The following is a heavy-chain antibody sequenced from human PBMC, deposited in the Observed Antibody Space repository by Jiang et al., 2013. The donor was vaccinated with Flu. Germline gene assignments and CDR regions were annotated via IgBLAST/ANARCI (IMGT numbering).Heavy chain of an antibody. CDR1: GFTFSSYG. CDR2: ISYDGSNK. D-gene: IGHD2-8*02. J-gene: IGHJ4*02. Sequence: QLLESGGGVVQPGRSLRLSCAASGFTFSSYGMHWVRQAPGKGLEWVAVISYDGSNKYYADSVKGRFTISRDNSKNTVSLQMNSLRAEDTAVYYCAKDLICTGSVCYESSGKAGGHAPLDYWGQGTLVSVSS. CDR3: AKDLICTGSVCYESSGKAGGHAPLDY. V-gene: IGHV3-30*18.